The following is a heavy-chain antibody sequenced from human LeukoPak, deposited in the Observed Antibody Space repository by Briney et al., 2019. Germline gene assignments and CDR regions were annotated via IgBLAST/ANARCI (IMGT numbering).Heavy chain of an antibody. V-gene: IGHV4-59*01. CDR2: IYYSGST. Sequence: SETLSITCTVSGGSTSSYYWSWIRQPPGKGLEWIGYIYYSGSTNYNPSLKSRVTISVDTSKNQFSLKLSSVTAADTAVYYCARGGGFNWFDPWGQGTLVTVSS. J-gene: IGHJ5*02. CDR3: ARGGGFNWFDP. D-gene: IGHD1-26*01. CDR1: GGSTSSYY.